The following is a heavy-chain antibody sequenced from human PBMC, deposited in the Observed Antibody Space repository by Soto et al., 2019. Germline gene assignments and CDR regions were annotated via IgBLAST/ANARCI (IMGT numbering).Heavy chain of an antibody. D-gene: IGHD1-26*01. CDR3: ARDGSLDAFDI. J-gene: IGHJ3*02. Sequence: SLRLSCAASGVTFSSYARHWVRQAPGKGLEWVAVISYDGSNKYYADSVKGRFTISRDNSKNTLYLQMNSLRAEDTAVYYCARDGSLDAFDIWGQGTMVTVSS. CDR2: ISYDGSNK. CDR1: GVTFSSYA. V-gene: IGHV3-30-3*01.